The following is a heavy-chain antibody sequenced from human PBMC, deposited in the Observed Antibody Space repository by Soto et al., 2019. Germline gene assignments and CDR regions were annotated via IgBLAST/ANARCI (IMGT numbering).Heavy chain of an antibody. Sequence: GGSLRLSCAASGFTFSSYSMNWVRQAPGKGLEWVSSISSSSSYIYYADSVKGRFTISRDNAKNSLYLQMNSLRAEDTAVYYCARFLDPAFGFGELLLVTLNWFDPWGQGTLVTVSS. J-gene: IGHJ5*02. D-gene: IGHD3-10*01. CDR3: ARFLDPAFGFGELLLVTLNWFDP. V-gene: IGHV3-21*01. CDR2: ISSSSSYI. CDR1: GFTFSSYS.